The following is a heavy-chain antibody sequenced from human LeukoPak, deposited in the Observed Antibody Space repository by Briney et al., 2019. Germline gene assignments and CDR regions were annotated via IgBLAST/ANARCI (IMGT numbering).Heavy chain of an antibody. Sequence: ASVKVSCKASGYTFTSYDINWVRQATGQGLEWMGWMNPNSGNTGYAQKFQGRVTMTRNTSISTAYMELSSLRSEDTAVYYCARGREGAIAAAGTPPRWFDPWGQGTLVTVSS. CDR3: ARGREGAIAAAGTPPRWFDP. V-gene: IGHV1-8*01. D-gene: IGHD6-13*01. CDR1: GYTFTSYD. CDR2: MNPNSGNT. J-gene: IGHJ5*02.